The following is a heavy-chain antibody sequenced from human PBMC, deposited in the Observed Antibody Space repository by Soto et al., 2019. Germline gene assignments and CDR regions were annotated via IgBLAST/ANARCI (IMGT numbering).Heavy chain of an antibody. CDR2: MNPNSGNT. V-gene: IGHV1-8*01. D-gene: IGHD3-3*01. Sequence: ASVKVYCKASGYTFTSYDINWVRQATGQGLEWMGWMNPNSGNTGYAQKFQGRVTMTRNTSISTAYMELSSLRSEDTAVYYCARGRRITIFGVAPPYDAFDIWGQGTMVTVSS. CDR3: ARGRRITIFGVAPPYDAFDI. J-gene: IGHJ3*02. CDR1: GYTFTSYD.